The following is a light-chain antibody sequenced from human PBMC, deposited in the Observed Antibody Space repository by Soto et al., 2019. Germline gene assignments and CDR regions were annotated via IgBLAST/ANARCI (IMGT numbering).Light chain of an antibody. CDR1: SSNIGAGYD. J-gene: IGLJ7*01. CDR3: QSYDNSLSGVV. V-gene: IGLV1-40*01. Sequence: QSVLTQPPSVSGAPGQRVTISCTGSSSNIGAGYDVHWYQQLPGRAPKLLIYGNSHPPSGVPDRFSGSKSGTSASLAITGLQAEDEAEYYCQSYDNSLSGVVFGGGTQLTVL. CDR2: GNS.